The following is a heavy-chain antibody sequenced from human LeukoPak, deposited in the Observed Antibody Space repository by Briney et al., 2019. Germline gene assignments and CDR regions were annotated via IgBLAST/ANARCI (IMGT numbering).Heavy chain of an antibody. CDR3: AKEAGYGGNSDAFDI. J-gene: IGHJ3*02. V-gene: IGHV3-30*02. CDR2: IRYDGSNK. Sequence: GGSLRLSCAASGFTFSSYGMHWVRQAPGKGLEWVAFIRYDGSNKYYADSVKGRFTISRDNSKNTLYLQMNSLRAEDTAVYYCAKEAGYGGNSDAFDIWGQGTMVTVSS. D-gene: IGHD4-23*01. CDR1: GFTFSSYG.